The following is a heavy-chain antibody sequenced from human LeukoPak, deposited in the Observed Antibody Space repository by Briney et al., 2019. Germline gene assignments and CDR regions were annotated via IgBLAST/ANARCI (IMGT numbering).Heavy chain of an antibody. V-gene: IGHV4-59*01. J-gene: IGHJ3*02. Sequence: SETLSTTCTVSCGSFRTYYWSWIRQPPGKGLEWIGYIFYNEGTSYNPSLKSRVTISVDTSNNQLSLKVNSVTAADTAMYYCVKSNSRYQPWTLDIWGRGTMVTVSS. CDR2: IFYNEGT. D-gene: IGHD2-2*01. CDR3: VKSNSRYQPWTLDI. CDR1: CGSFRTYY.